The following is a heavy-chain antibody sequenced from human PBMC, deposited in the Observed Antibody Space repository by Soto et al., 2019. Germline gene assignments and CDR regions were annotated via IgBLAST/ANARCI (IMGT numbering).Heavy chain of an antibody. J-gene: IGHJ4*02. V-gene: IGHV1-18*01. CDR1: GYAFTTYG. Sequence: QVHLVQSGAEVKKPGASVKVSCKGSGYAFTTYGITWVRQAPGQGLEWMGWISAHNGNTNYAQKLQGRVTVTRETSTSRADTETRRPEADGTAGKYSAGRRSGEYGGQGPQVTVTS. D-gene: IGHD3-10*01. CDR2: ISAHNGNT. CDR3: AGRRSGEY.